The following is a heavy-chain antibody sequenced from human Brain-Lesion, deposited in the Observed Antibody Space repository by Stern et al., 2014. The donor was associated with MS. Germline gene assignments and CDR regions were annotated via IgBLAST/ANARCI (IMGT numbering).Heavy chain of an antibody. CDR2: IFNRGST. CDR1: GGSISSGGYY. J-gene: IGHJ6*02. V-gene: IGHV4-61*02. Sequence: VHLVESGPGLVKPSQTLSLSCTVSGGSISSGGYYWSWIRQPAGKGLEWIGRIFNRGSTIYTPPLKSRVPISIDTSKNQFSLSLNSMTAADTAVYYCARGRVVPGFQYYATDVWGQGTTVIVSS. D-gene: IGHD2-2*01. CDR3: ARGRVVPGFQYYATDV.